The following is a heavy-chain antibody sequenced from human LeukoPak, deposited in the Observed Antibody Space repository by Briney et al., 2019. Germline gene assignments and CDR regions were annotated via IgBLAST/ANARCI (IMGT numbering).Heavy chain of an antibody. J-gene: IGHJ4*02. CDR1: GGSISCSSYY. V-gene: IGHV4-39*01. CDR3: ARRDSSGWYGYRVDYYFDY. CDR2: IYYSGST. Sequence: SETLSFTCTVSGGSISCSSYYWGWIRQPPGKGLEWIGSIYYSGSTYYNPSLKSRVTISVDTSKNQFSLKLSSVTAADTAVYYCARRDSSGWYGYRVDYYFDYWGQGTLVTVSS. D-gene: IGHD6-19*01.